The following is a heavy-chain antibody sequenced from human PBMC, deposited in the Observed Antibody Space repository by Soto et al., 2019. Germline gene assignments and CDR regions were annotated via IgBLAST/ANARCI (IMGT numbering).Heavy chain of an antibody. CDR3: ARDQLRHAKYCSGGSCKSVVVTAILSYAFDI. J-gene: IGHJ3*02. V-gene: IGHV3-33*01. D-gene: IGHD2-15*01. CDR2: IWYDGSNK. Sequence: GGSLRLSCAASGFTFSSYGMHWVRQAPGKGLEWVAVIWYDGSNKYYADSVKGRFTISRDNSKNTLYLQMNSLRAEDTAVYYCARDQLRHAKYCSGGSCKSVVVTAILSYAFDIWGQGTMVTVSS. CDR1: GFTFSSYG.